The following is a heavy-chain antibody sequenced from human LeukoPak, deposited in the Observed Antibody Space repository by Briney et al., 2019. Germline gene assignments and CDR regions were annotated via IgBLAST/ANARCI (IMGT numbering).Heavy chain of an antibody. CDR2: IYDSGST. D-gene: IGHD3-10*01. CDR1: GGSIRGYY. J-gene: IGHJ4*02. V-gene: IGHV4-59*08. Sequence: SETLSLTCNVSGGSIRGYYWSWIRQPPGKGREWIGFIYDSGSTNYNPSLKSRVTISVDTSKNQFSLKLSSVTAADTAVYYCARSRFGELLFDFWGQGTLVTVSS. CDR3: ARSRFGELLFDF.